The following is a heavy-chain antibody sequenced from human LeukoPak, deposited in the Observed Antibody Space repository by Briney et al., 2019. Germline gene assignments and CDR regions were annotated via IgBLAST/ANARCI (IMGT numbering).Heavy chain of an antibody. CDR2: LYFSGNT. D-gene: IGHD3-10*01. CDR3: AREQISMIRGFDN. J-gene: IGHJ4*02. CDR1: GGSISSYY. V-gene: IGHV4-59*01. Sequence: SETLSLTCTVSGGSISSYYWSWIRQPPGKGLELIGYLYFSGNTNYNTSLKSRFTISIDTSKKQFALKLTSVTAAGTAVYYCAREQISMIRGFDNWGQGTLVTVSS.